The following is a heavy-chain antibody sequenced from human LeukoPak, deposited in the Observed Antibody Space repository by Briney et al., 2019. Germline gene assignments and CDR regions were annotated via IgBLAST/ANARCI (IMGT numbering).Heavy chain of an antibody. V-gene: IGHV1-24*01. CDR3: ATADKWEPLDY. D-gene: IGHD1-26*01. J-gene: IGHJ4*02. CDR1: GNSLRETS. CDR2: FDPEDGEP. Sequence: GASVKVSCQVSGNSLRETSIHWVRQAPGQWLEWMGGFDPEDGEPIFAQRFQGRFSMTEDTSADTAYMELSSLRPEDTAVYYCATADKWEPLDYWGQGTLVTVSS.